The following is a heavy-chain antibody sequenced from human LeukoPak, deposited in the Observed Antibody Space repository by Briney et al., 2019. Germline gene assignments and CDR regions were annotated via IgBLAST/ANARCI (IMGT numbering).Heavy chain of an antibody. CDR3: ARGIGSSWYREYYYYYYMDV. V-gene: IGHV3-21*01. CDR1: GFTFSSYS. J-gene: IGHJ6*03. Sequence: GGSLRLSCTASGFTFSSYSMNWVRQAPGKGLEWVSSISTSSSYIYYADSVKGRFTISRDNAKNSLYLQMNSLRAEDTAVYYCARGIGSSWYREYYYYYYMDVWGKGTTVTVSS. CDR2: ISTSSSYI. D-gene: IGHD6-13*01.